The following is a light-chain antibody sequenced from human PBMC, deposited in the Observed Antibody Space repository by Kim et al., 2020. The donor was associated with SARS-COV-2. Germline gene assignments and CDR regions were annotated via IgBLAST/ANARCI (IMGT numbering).Light chain of an antibody. CDR2: SNN. V-gene: IGLV1-44*01. Sequence: QSVLTQPPSASGTPGQRVTISCSGSSSNIGSNTVNWYQQLPGTAPKLLIYSNNQRPSGVPDRFSGSKSGTSASLAISGLQSEEEADYYCATWDASLNGPVFGGGTQLTVL. J-gene: IGLJ3*02. CDR3: ATWDASLNGPV. CDR1: SSNIGSNT.